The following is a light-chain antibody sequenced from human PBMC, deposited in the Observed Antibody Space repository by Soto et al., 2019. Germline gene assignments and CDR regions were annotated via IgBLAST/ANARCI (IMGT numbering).Light chain of an antibody. J-gene: IGKJ1*01. V-gene: IGKV3-15*01. Sequence: MTQSPSTLSASAGDRVTITCRASQSISSWLAAYQQKPGQAPRLLIYGASTRATGIPARFSGSGSGTEFTLTISSLQSEDFAVYYCQQYNNWPGTFGQGTKVDI. CDR2: GAS. CDR1: QSISSW. CDR3: QQYNNWPGT.